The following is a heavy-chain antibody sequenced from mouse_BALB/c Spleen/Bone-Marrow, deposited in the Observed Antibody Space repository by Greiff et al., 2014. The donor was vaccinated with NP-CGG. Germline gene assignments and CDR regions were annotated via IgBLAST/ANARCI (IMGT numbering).Heavy chain of an antibody. J-gene: IGHJ3*01. D-gene: IGHD4-1*01. CDR3: ARRGGGTSWFAY. CDR2: IYWDDDK. CDR1: GFSLSTSGMG. V-gene: IGHV8-12*01. Sequence: QVQLQQSGPGILQPSQTLSLTCSFSGFSLSTSGMGVSWIRQPSGKGLEWLAHIYWDDDKRYNPSLKSRLTISKDTSSNQVFLKITSVDTADTATYYCARRGGGTSWFAYWGQGTLVTVSA.